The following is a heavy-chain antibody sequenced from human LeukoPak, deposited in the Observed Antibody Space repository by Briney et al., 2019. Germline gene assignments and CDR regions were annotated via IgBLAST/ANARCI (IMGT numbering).Heavy chain of an antibody. Sequence: SETLSLTCAVSGDSISSWYWSWIRQPPGKGLEWVGYIYYSGTTYYNPSLKSRVSISFDTSKNQFSLKLSSVTAADTAVYYCARVGYCSHGSCLRLDWYFDLWGRGTLVTVSS. V-gene: IGHV4-59*01. CDR3: ARVGYCSHGSCLRLDWYFDL. D-gene: IGHD2-15*01. J-gene: IGHJ2*01. CDR2: IYYSGTT. CDR1: GDSISSWY.